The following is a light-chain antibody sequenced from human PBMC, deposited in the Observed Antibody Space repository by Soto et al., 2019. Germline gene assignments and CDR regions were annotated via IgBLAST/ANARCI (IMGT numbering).Light chain of an antibody. CDR1: QSISAY. V-gene: IGKV3-15*01. CDR2: GAS. J-gene: IGKJ3*01. CDR3: QQYNIWPPIT. Sequence: EIVLTQSPATLSLSPGERAILYCRTSQSISAYLAWYQQKPGQTPRLLIYGASTRATGIPARFSGSGSGTEFTLTISSLQSEDFAVYYCQQYNIWPPITFGPGTKVDIK.